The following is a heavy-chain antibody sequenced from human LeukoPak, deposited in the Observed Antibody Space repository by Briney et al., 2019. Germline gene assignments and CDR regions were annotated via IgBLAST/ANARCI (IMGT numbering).Heavy chain of an antibody. J-gene: IGHJ4*02. V-gene: IGHV1-69*05. D-gene: IGHD5/OR15-5a*01. CDR3: ARDDVSRHYFDY. CDR2: IIPIFGTA. Sequence: ASVKVSCKASGGTFSSYAISWVRQAPGQGLEWMGGIIPIFGTANYAQKFRGRVTITTDESTSTAYMELSSLRSEDTAVYYCARDDVSRHYFDYWGQGTLVTVSS. CDR1: GGTFSSYA.